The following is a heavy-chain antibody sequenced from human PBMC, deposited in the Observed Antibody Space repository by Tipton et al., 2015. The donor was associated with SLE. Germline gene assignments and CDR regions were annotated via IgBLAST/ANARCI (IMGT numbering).Heavy chain of an antibody. V-gene: IGHV4-61*02. J-gene: IGHJ3*02. D-gene: IGHD3-10*01. CDR2: SSTRGNT. Sequence: TLSLTCTVSGDSISSGSYYWSWIRQPAGKGLEWIGRSSTRGNTNYNPSLKRRITISLDTSKNQFSLKFISVSAADTAVDYCARGRAGGDAFDIWGQGTMVTVSS. CDR3: ARGRAGGDAFDI. CDR1: GDSISSGSYY.